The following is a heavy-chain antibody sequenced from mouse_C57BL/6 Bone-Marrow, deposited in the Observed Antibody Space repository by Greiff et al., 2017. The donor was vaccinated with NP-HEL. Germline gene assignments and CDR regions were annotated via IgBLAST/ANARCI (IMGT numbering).Heavy chain of an antibody. J-gene: IGHJ4*01. CDR2: IDPENGAT. CDR1: GFNIKDDY. V-gene: IGHV14-4*01. Sequence: VQLQQSGAELVRPGASVKLSCTASGFNIKDDYMHWVKQRPEQGLEWIGWIDPENGATEYASKFQGKATITADTSSNTAYLQLSSLTSEDTAVYYCTAYYGYDGYAMDYWGQGTSVTVSS. D-gene: IGHD2-9*01. CDR3: TAYYGYDGYAMDY.